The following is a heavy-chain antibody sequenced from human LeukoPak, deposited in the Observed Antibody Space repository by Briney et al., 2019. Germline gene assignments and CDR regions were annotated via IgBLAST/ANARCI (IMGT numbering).Heavy chain of an antibody. D-gene: IGHD3/OR15-3a*01. J-gene: IGHJ4*02. Sequence: GGSLRLSCAASGFTFTNYWMSWVRQAPGKGLELVANIKQDRSEKYYVDSVKGRFTISRDNAKNSLFLQMNSLRDEDTATYYCVRDLVWDTGRVDYWGQGTLVTVSS. CDR1: GFTFTNYW. CDR3: VRDLVWDTGRVDY. V-gene: IGHV3-7*01. CDR2: IKQDRSEK.